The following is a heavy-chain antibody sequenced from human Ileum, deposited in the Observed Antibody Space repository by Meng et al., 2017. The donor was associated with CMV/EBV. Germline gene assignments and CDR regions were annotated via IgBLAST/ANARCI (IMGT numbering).Heavy chain of an antibody. CDR3: ATEYSASPGWFDP. D-gene: IGHD5-12*01. Sequence: QWRLEESHPGLVKPSQSLSPICTVSGDSISSGDFYWTWIRQSPGKGPEWIGYIYYSGSTYYNPSLKSRLTIALDTSKNQFSLRLTSVTDADTGVYYCATEYSASPGWFDPWGQGILVTVFS. CDR1: GDSISSGDFY. J-gene: IGHJ5*02. V-gene: IGHV4-30-4*08. CDR2: IYYSGST.